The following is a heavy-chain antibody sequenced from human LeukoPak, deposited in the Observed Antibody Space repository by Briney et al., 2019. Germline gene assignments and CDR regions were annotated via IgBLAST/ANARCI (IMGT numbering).Heavy chain of an antibody. CDR2: ISGSGDST. V-gene: IGHV3-23*01. D-gene: IGHD5/OR15-5a*01. CDR1: GFTFSSYA. J-gene: IGHJ4*02. CDR3: AKEEGGYSVYEDY. Sequence: GGSLRLSCAASGFTFSSYAMSWVRQAPGKGLEWVSAISGSGDSTYYADSVTGRLTISRDKSEHTLYLQMNSLRAEDTAVYYCAKEEGGYSVYEDYWGQATPVTVSS.